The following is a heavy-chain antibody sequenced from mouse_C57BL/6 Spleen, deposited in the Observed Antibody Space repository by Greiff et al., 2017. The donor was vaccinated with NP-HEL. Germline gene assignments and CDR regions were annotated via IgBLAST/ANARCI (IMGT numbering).Heavy chain of an antibody. Sequence: EVQLVESGGGLVKPGGSLKLSCAASGFTFSDYGMHWVRQSPEKGLEWVAYISSGSSTIYYADTVKGRFTISSDNAKNTLFLKMTSLRAEDTAMYYCARDYGSSYYFDYWGQGTTLTVSS. CDR1: GFTFSDYG. D-gene: IGHD1-1*01. CDR2: ISSGSSTI. CDR3: ARDYGSSYYFDY. V-gene: IGHV5-17*01. J-gene: IGHJ2*01.